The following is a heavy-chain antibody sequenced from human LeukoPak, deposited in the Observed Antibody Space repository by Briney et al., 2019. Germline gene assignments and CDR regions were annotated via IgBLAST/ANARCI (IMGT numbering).Heavy chain of an antibody. CDR1: GFSFSCCG. D-gene: IGHD4/OR15-4a*01. J-gene: IGHJ3*02. Sequence: GGSLRLSCAASGFSFSCCGMHWVGHAPGKGLDWVAVLWANGRNNYYADSVEGRFTISRDSSKNTLYLQMTSLRADDTAIYYCARERAPFDGFDIWGRGTVVTVSS. V-gene: IGHV3-33*01. CDR3: ARERAPFDGFDI. CDR2: LWANGRNN.